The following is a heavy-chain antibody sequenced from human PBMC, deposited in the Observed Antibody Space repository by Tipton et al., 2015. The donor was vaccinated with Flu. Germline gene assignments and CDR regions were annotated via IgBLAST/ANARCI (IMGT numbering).Heavy chain of an antibody. J-gene: IGHJ3*02. Sequence: FLRLSCTASGFTFHDAWMSWVRQAPGKGLEWVSGLGWNSGDIRYADSVKGRFTVSRDNAKNSLYLQMNSLIPEDTALYYCARDDAFDIWGQGTMVTVAS. CDR3: ARDDAFDI. CDR2: LGWNSGDI. V-gene: IGHV3-9*01. CDR1: GFTFHDAW.